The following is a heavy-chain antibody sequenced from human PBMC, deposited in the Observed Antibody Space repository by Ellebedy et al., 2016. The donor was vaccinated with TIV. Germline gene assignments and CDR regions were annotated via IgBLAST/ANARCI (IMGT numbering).Heavy chain of an antibody. CDR1: RGTFISYA. CDR2: IIPIFGTA. V-gene: IGHV1-69*13. CDR3: TRGLIRSGYGMDV. D-gene: IGHD6-19*01. J-gene: IGHJ6*02. Sequence: ASVKVSXKASRGTFISYAISWVRQAPGQGLEWMGGIIPIFGTANHAQKFQGRVTITADESTSTAYMELSSLRSDDTAVYYCTRGLIRSGYGMDVWGQGTTVTVSS.